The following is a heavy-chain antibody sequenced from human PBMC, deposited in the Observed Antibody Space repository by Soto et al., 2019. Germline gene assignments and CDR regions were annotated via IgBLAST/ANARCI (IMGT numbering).Heavy chain of an antibody. Sequence: GGSLRLSCAASGFTFSNYAMHWVRQAPGKGLEWVALTSYDGNNEYYTDSVKGRFTISRDNSKNTLFLQMNSPRPEDTAVYYCAKGRIAARNYFDYWGQGTLVTVSS. V-gene: IGHV3-30*18. CDR1: GFTFSNYA. J-gene: IGHJ4*02. D-gene: IGHD6-6*01. CDR2: TSYDGNNE. CDR3: AKGRIAARNYFDY.